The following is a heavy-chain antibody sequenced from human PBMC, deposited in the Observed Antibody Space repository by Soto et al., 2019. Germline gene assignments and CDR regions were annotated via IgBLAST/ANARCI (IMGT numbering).Heavy chain of an antibody. D-gene: IGHD5-12*01. Sequence: ESGGGVVQPGRSLRLSCAASGFTFSSYGMHWVRQAPGKRLEWVAFISYDGSNTYYADSVKCRFTISRDNSKSTLYLQMNSLRAEDTAVYYCAKEESRVWLKYWYLALWGCGTIVTVS. V-gene: IGHV3-30*18. CDR3: AKEESRVWLKYWYLAL. J-gene: IGHJ2*01. CDR1: GFTFSSYG. CDR2: ISYDGSNT.